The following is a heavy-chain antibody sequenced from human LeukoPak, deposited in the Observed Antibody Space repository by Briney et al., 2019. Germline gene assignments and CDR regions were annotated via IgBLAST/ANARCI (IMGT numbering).Heavy chain of an antibody. V-gene: IGHV3-23*01. Sequence: GGSLRLSCAASGFTFSSYAMSWVRQAPGKGLEWVSAISGSGGSTYYADSVKGRFTISRDNSKNTLYLQMNSLRAEVTAVYYFAKERTITKFGVVVICRQYFQHWGQGTLVTVSS. CDR3: AKERTITKFGVVVICRQYFQH. CDR2: ISGSGGST. D-gene: IGHD3-3*01. J-gene: IGHJ1*01. CDR1: GFTFSSYA.